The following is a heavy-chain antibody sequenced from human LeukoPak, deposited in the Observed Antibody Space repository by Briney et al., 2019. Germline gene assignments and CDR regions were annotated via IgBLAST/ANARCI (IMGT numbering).Heavy chain of an antibody. CDR1: GFTFSSYA. D-gene: IGHD6-13*01. CDR3: AKSRSSSWSYSFHI. V-gene: IGHV3-23*01. Sequence: PGGSLRLSCAASGFTFSSYAMSWVRQAPGKGLEWVSIISDTGGTTSYADSVKGRFTISRDNSKNTLYLPMNSLRAEDTAIYYCAKSRSSSWSYSFHIWGQGTMVTVSS. J-gene: IGHJ3*02. CDR2: ISDTGGTT.